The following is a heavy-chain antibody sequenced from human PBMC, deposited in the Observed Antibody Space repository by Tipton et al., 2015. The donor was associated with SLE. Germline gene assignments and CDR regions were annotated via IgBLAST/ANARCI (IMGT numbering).Heavy chain of an antibody. D-gene: IGHD3-9*01. J-gene: IGHJ4*02. V-gene: IGHV4-59*08. CDR2: IYYSGST. CDR3: ARVDFLTGYFDY. Sequence: TLSLTCTVSGGSISTYYWSWIRQPPGKGLEWIGYIYYSGSTNYNPSLKSRVTISVDTSKNQFSLKLSSVTAADTAVYYCARVDFLTGYFDYWGQGTLVTVSS. CDR1: GGSISTYY.